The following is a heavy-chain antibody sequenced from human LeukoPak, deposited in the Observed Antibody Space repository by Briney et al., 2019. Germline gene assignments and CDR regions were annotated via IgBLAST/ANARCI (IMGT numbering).Heavy chain of an antibody. J-gene: IGHJ4*02. CDR1: GGSISSYY. Sequence: PSETLSLTCTVSGGSISSYYWSWIRQPPGEGLEWLGYVRSRGSSNYNPSLKSRVAILVDTPKNQFTLKLSSVTAADTAVYYCARGVLVGATGHHFAYWGQGTLVTVSS. CDR3: ARGVLVGATGHHFAY. V-gene: IGHV4-59*01. D-gene: IGHD2-8*02. CDR2: VRSRGSS.